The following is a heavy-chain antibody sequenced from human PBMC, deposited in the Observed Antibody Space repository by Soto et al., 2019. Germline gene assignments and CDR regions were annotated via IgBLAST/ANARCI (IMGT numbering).Heavy chain of an antibody. CDR3: AKDTYFRDSSGYYVFDY. D-gene: IGHD3-22*01. CDR2: ISYDGSNK. J-gene: IGHJ4*02. V-gene: IGHV3-30*18. CDR1: GFTFSSYG. Sequence: PGGSLRLSCAASGFTFSSYGMHWVRQAPGKGLEWVAVISYDGSNKYYADSVKGRFTISRDNSKNTLYLQMNSLRAEDTAVYHCAKDTYFRDSSGYYVFDYWGPGTQVTVSS.